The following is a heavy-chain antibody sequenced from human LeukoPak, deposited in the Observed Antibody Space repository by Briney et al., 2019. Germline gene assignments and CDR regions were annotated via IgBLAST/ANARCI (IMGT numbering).Heavy chain of an antibody. CDR2: IHYSGST. D-gene: IGHD3-22*01. CDR1: GGSISSSNW. CDR3: TRLTVTHYSDSSDYYMDF. Sequence: PSGTLSLTCAVSGGSISSSNWWSWVLQPPGKGLEWIVEIHYSGSTNYNPSLESRVIMSVDKSNNQFSLKMSSMTAADTAVYYCTRLTVTHYSDSSDYYMDFWGQGTLVTVSS. J-gene: IGHJ4*02. V-gene: IGHV4-4*02.